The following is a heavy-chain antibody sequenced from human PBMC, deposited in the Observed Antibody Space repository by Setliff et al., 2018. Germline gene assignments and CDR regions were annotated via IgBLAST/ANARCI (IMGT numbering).Heavy chain of an antibody. J-gene: IGHJ4*02. D-gene: IGHD3-10*01. Sequence: PSETLSLTCTVSGGSISSYYWSWIRQPAGKGLEWIGHIYIGGSANYNPSLKSRVSISVDTSKNQFSLKLSSVTAADTAVYYCARESRYYYGNLGTLDYWGQGTLVTVSS. CDR2: IYIGGSA. V-gene: IGHV4-4*07. CDR1: GGSISSYY. CDR3: ARESRYYYGNLGTLDY.